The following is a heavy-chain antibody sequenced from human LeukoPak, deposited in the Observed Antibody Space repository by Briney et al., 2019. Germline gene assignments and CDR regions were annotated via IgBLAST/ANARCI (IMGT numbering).Heavy chain of an antibody. J-gene: IGHJ5*02. Sequence: SETLSLTCTVSGVSISSTSNQWGWIRQPPGKGLEWIGSIYYSGNTHYNPSLKSRVTISVDTSKNQFSLKLTSVTAADTALYYCAKSRPGGSYRRNWFDPWGQGTLVTVSS. CDR2: IYYSGNT. D-gene: IGHD1-26*01. V-gene: IGHV4-39*01. CDR3: AKSRPGGSYRRNWFDP. CDR1: GVSISSTSNQ.